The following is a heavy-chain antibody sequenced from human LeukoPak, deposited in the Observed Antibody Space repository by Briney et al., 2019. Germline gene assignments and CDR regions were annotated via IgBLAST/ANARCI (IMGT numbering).Heavy chain of an antibody. Sequence: GGSLRLSCAASGFTFSSYWMSWVRQAPGKGLEWVANIKQDGSEKYYVDSVKGRFTISRDNAKNSLYLQMNSLRAEDTAVYYCARAGRKSRGVDIVRKKETGYYYYLDVWGKGTTVTVSS. CDR3: ARAGRKSRGVDIVRKKETGYYYYLDV. CDR2: IKQDGSEK. J-gene: IGHJ6*03. V-gene: IGHV3-7*01. D-gene: IGHD2-15*01. CDR1: GFTFSSYW.